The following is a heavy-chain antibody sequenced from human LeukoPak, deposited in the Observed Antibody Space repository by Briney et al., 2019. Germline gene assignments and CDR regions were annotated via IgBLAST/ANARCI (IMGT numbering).Heavy chain of an antibody. CDR2: ILNKANSYTT. Sequence: GGPVRLSCAASGVTSSDHYMDWVRQAPGKGLEWVGRILNKANSYTTEYAASVKGRFTISRDDSKKSLYLQMNRLKTEDTAVYYCAREGYCGGGSCYSPDYGMDVWGQGTTVTVSS. CDR3: AREGYCGGGSCYSPDYGMDV. D-gene: IGHD2-15*01. J-gene: IGHJ6*02. CDR1: GVTSSDHY. V-gene: IGHV3-72*01.